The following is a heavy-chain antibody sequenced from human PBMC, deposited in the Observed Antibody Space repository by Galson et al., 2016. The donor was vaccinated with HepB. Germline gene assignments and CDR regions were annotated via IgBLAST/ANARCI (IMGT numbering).Heavy chain of an antibody. D-gene: IGHD4-17*01. CDR1: GFTFSSYG. Sequence: SLRLSCAASGFTFSSYGIHWVRQAPGQGLEWVAVIWYDGNSKYFADSVKVRFTISRDNSKNTWYLQRNSLGAEDTAVYYFAREGWGLRGAFDIWGQGTMVFVSS. V-gene: IGHV3-33*01. CDR3: AREGWGLRGAFDI. CDR2: IWYDGNSK. J-gene: IGHJ3*02.